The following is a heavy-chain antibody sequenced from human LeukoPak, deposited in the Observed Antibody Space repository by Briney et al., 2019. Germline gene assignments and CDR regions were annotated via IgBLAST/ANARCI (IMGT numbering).Heavy chain of an antibody. CDR3: ARVGLEGYCSGGSCYYAFDI. J-gene: IGHJ3*02. CDR1: GGSISSGGYY. Sequence: SQTLSLTCTVSGGSISSGGYYWSWIRQPPGKGLEWIGYIYHSGSTYYNPSLKSRVTISVDRSKNQFSLKLSSVTAADTAVYYCARVGLEGYCSGGSCYYAFDIWGQGTMVTVSS. CDR2: IYHSGST. V-gene: IGHV4-30-2*01. D-gene: IGHD2-15*01.